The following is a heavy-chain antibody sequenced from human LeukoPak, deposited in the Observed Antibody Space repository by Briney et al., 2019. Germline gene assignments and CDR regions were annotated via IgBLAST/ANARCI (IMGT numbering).Heavy chain of an antibody. V-gene: IGHV4-59*08. CDR1: GVSISSYY. CDR3: ARHSGYDSSGYRINWFDP. J-gene: IGHJ5*02. Sequence: SETLSLTCTVSGVSISSYYWSWIRQPPGKGLEWIGYIYYSGTTNYNPSLKSRVTISVDTSKNQFSLKLSSVTAADTAVYYCARHSGYDSSGYRINWFDPWGQGTLVTVSS. CDR2: IYYSGTT. D-gene: IGHD3-22*01.